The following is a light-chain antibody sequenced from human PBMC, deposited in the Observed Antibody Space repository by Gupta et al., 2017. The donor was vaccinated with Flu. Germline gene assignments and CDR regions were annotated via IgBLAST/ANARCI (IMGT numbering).Light chain of an antibody. Sequence: SCTGTNSDVGGYNYVSWYQQHPGKAPKLMIYDVSKRPPGVPDRFSGSQSGNTASLTISGLQTEDEAEYYCCSFAGSNTLIFGGGTEVTV. CDR1: NSDVGGYNY. V-gene: IGLV2-11*03. J-gene: IGLJ2*01. CDR3: CSFAGSNTLI. CDR2: DVS.